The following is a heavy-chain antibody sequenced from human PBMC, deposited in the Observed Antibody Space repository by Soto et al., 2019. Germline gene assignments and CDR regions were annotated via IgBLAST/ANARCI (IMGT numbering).Heavy chain of an antibody. CDR1: GFIFTNHA. J-gene: IGHJ3*01. CDR2: IGGRGNSA. Sequence: GSLRLSCAASGFIFTNHAMTWVRQAPGKGLELVSVIGGRGNSAYYADSVQGRFTISRDNSKNTLSLQMSSLTADDTAIYYCVREGRGSFDFWGRGTMVTVSS. D-gene: IGHD5-12*01. V-gene: IGHV3-23*01. CDR3: VREGRGSFDF.